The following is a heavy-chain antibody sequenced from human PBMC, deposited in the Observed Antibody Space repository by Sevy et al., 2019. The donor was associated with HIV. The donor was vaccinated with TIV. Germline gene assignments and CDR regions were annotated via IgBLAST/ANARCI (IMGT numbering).Heavy chain of an antibody. D-gene: IGHD3-22*01. CDR1: GFTFSDYY. CDR2: ISSSGSTI. V-gene: IGHV3-11*01. CDR3: ASSHYYSSAAIDY. J-gene: IGHJ4*02. Sequence: GGCLRLSCAASGFTFSDYYMSWIRQAPGKGLEWVSYISSSGSTIYYADSVKGRFTISRDNAKNSLYLQMNSLRAEDTAVYYCASSHYYSSAAIDYWGQGTSVTVSS.